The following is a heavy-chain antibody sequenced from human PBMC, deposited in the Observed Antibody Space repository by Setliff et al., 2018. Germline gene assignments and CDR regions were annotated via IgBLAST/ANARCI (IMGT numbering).Heavy chain of an antibody. CDR2: IKPDGTET. J-gene: IGHJ4*02. CDR3: ARDRGGASTRDH. CDR1: GFTFDNYW. V-gene: IGHV3-7*03. D-gene: IGHD1-26*01. Sequence: ASVKVSCVASGFTFDNYWMGWVRQPPGKGLEWVANIKPDGTETYYVDSVKGRFTVSRDNPKNSLYLQMSSLRAEDTAIYYCARDRGGASTRDHWGQGTRVTVSS.